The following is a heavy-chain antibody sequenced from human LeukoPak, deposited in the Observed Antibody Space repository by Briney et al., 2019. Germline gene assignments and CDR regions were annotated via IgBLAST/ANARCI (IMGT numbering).Heavy chain of an antibody. Sequence: ASVKVSCKASEGTFSSYAISWVRQAPGQGLEWMGGIIPIFGTANYAQKFQGRVTITTDESTSTAYMELSSLRSEDTAVYYCARTAAVGYCSSTSCYPWFDPWGQGTLVTVSS. CDR2: IIPIFGTA. J-gene: IGHJ5*02. D-gene: IGHD2-2*01. V-gene: IGHV1-69*05. CDR3: ARTAAVGYCSSTSCYPWFDP. CDR1: EGTFSSYA.